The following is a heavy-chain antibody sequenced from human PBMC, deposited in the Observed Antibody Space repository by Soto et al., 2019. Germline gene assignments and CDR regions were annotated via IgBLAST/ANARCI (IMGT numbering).Heavy chain of an antibody. CDR1: SGSISSADYY. V-gene: IGHV4-30-4*01. CDR3: ASGGSSNGFDP. D-gene: IGHD1-26*01. Sequence: SETLSLTCTVSSGSISSADYYWSWIRQPPGKGLEWIGYIYYTGSAYYNPSLKSRVTMSVDTSKNQFSLKVTSVTAADTAVYYCASGGSSNGFDPWGQGTLVTVS. CDR2: IYYTGSA. J-gene: IGHJ5*02.